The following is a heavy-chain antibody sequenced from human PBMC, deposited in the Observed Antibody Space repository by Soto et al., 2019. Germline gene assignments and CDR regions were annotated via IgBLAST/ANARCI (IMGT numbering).Heavy chain of an antibody. Sequence: ASVKVSCKASGYSFTDYHIHWVRQAPGQGLEWLGRINPKSGGTSTAQKFQGWVTMTTGTSISTASMELTRLTSDDTAMYYCARGDSTDCSNGVCSFFYNHDMDVWGQGTTVTVSS. D-gene: IGHD2-8*01. J-gene: IGHJ6*02. CDR3: ARGDSTDCSNGVCSFFYNHDMDV. CDR2: INPKSGGT. V-gene: IGHV1-2*04. CDR1: GYSFTDYH.